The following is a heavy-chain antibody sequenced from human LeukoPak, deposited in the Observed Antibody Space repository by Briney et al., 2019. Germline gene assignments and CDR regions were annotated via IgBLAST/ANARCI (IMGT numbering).Heavy chain of an antibody. CDR1: GGSISSYY. CDR2: IYYSGST. D-gene: IGHD3-3*01. Sequence: SETLSLTRTVSGGSISSYYWSWIRQPPGKGLEWIGYIYYSGSTNYNPPLKSRVTISVDTSKNQFSLKLSSVTAADTAVYYCARVITIFGVVTRREPYYYYMDVWGKGTTVTVSS. J-gene: IGHJ6*03. V-gene: IGHV4-59*12. CDR3: ARVITIFGVVTRREPYYYYMDV.